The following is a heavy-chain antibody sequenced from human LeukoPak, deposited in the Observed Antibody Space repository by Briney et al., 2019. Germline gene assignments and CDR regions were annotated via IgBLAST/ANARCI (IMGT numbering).Heavy chain of an antibody. Sequence: ASVKVSCKASGGTFSSYAISWVRQAPGQGLEWMGGIIPIFGTANYAQKFQGRVTITADKSTSTAYVELSSLRSEDTAVYYCARDRGYFYLEDPWFDPWGQGTLVTVSS. V-gene: IGHV1-69*06. D-gene: IGHD3-22*01. J-gene: IGHJ5*02. CDR2: IIPIFGTA. CDR1: GGTFSSYA. CDR3: ARDRGYFYLEDPWFDP.